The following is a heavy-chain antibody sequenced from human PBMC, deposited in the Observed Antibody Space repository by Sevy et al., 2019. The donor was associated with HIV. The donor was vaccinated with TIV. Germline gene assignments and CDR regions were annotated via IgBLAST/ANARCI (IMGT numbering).Heavy chain of an antibody. V-gene: IGHV3-23*01. CDR2: ISGSGGST. D-gene: IGHD1-26*01. J-gene: IGHJ4*02. CDR3: AKDADIVGATGGGFCDY. Sequence: GGSLRLSCAASGFTFSRYAMSWVRQAPGKGLEWVSAISGSGGSTYYADSVKGRFTISRDNSKNTLYLQMNSLRAEDTAVYYCAKDADIVGATGGGFCDYWGQGTLVTVSS. CDR1: GFTFSRYA.